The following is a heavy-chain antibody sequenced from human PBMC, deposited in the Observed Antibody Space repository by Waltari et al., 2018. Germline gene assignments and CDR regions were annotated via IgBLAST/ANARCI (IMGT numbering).Heavy chain of an antibody. CDR3: AKGPQGIEEYYFGLDV. CDR2: ISFSSIFL. J-gene: IGHJ6*02. Sequence: VQLVESGGGLVKPGGSLRLSCVASGFTFSVYSMNWVRQAPGKGLEWVSSISFSSIFLYYADSVKGRFTISRDNAKNSLFLQIDSLRGEDTAVYYCAKGPQGIEEYYFGLDVWGQGTTVTVSS. V-gene: IGHV3-21*02. CDR1: GFTFSVYS. D-gene: IGHD2-21*01.